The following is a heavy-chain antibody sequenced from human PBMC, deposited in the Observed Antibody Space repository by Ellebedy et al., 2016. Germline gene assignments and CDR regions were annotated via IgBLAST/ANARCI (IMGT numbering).Heavy chain of an antibody. CDR2: IKSKTDGGTT. CDR3: TTRPYDYVWGSSGFDY. CDR1: GLTFSNAW. Sequence: GGSLRLSCAASGLTFSNAWMSWVRQAPGKGLEWVGRIKSKTDGGTTDYAAPVKGRFTISRDDSKNTLYLQMNSLKTEDTAVYYCTTRPYDYVWGSSGFDYWGQGTLVTVSS. J-gene: IGHJ4*02. D-gene: IGHD3-16*01. V-gene: IGHV3-15*01.